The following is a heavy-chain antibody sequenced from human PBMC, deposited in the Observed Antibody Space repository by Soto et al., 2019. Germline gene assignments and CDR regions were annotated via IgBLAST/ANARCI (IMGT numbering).Heavy chain of an antibody. CDR3: ATLGYCSSTSCYYYYGMDV. J-gene: IGHJ6*02. V-gene: IGHV3-20*04. CDR2: INWNGGST. CDR1: GVTFDDYG. D-gene: IGHD2-2*01. Sequence: GGSLRLSCAASGVTFDDYGMSWVRQAPGKGLEWVSGINWNGGSTGYADSVKGRFTISRDNAKNSLYLQMNSLRAEDTALYYCATLGYCSSTSCYYYYGMDVWGQGTTVTVSS.